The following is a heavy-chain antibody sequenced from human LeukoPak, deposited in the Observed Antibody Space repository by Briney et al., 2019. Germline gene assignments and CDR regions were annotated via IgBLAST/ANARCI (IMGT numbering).Heavy chain of an antibody. V-gene: IGHV3-53*01. D-gene: IGHD2-15*01. CDR3: ASLPYSAPFSFDY. Sequence: GGSLRLSCAASGCTVSSNYMSWVRQAPGKGLEWVSVIYSGGNTYYADPVKGRFTISRDNSKNTLYLQMNSLRAEDTAVYYCASLPYSAPFSFDYWGQGTLVTVSS. CDR2: IYSGGNT. J-gene: IGHJ4*02. CDR1: GCTVSSNY.